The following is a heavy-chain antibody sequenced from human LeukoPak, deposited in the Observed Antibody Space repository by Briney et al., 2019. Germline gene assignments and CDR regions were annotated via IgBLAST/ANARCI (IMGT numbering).Heavy chain of an antibody. J-gene: IGHJ4*02. Sequence: ASVKVSCKASGYTFTSYYMHWVRQAPGQGLEWMGIINPSGGSTSYAQKFQGRVTMTRDMSTSTVYMELSSLRSEDKAVYYCASRSGWGRGSYRDALRTWGQGTLVTVSS. CDR2: INPSGGST. CDR3: ASRSGWGRGSYRDALRT. V-gene: IGHV1-46*01. CDR1: GYTFTSYY. D-gene: IGHD1-26*01.